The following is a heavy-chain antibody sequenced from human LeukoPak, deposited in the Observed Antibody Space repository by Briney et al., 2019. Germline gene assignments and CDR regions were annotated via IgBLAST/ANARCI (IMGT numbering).Heavy chain of an antibody. CDR2: IIPILGIA. CDR3: ARGVDNGDNSFDY. Sequence: GASVKVSCKASGGTFSSYAISWVRQAPGQGLEWMGRIIPILGIANYAQKFQGRVTITADKSTSTAYMELSSLRSEDTAVYYCARGVDNGDNSFDYWGQGTLVTVSS. J-gene: IGHJ4*02. D-gene: IGHD4-17*01. CDR1: GGTFSSYA. V-gene: IGHV1-69*04.